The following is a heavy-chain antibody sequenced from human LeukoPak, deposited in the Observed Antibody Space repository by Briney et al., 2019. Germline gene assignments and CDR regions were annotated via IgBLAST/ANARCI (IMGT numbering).Heavy chain of an antibody. CDR2: IYYSGST. D-gene: IGHD5/OR15-5a*01. V-gene: IGHV4-59*05. CDR1: RFTVSSNY. CDR3: ARVSDAFDI. Sequence: GSLRLSCAASRFTVSSNYMSWVRQAPGKGLEWIGSIYYSGSTYYNPSLKSRVTISVDTSKNQFSLKLSSVTAADTAVYYCARVSDAFDIWGQGTMVTVSS. J-gene: IGHJ3*02.